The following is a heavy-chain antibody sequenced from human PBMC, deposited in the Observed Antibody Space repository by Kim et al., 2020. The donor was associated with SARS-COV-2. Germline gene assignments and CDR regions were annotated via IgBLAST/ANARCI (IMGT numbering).Heavy chain of an antibody. CDR2: INPSGCST. CDR1: GYTFTSYY. CDR3: ATDSALIPHVQDFDY. Sequence: ASVKVSCKASGYTFTSYYMHWVRQAPGQGLEWMGIINPSGCSTSYAQKFQGRVTMTRDTSTSTVYMELSSLRSEDTAVYYCATDSALIPHVQDFDYWGQGTLLTVPS. D-gene: IGHD2-15*01. J-gene: IGHJ4*02. V-gene: IGHV1-46*01.